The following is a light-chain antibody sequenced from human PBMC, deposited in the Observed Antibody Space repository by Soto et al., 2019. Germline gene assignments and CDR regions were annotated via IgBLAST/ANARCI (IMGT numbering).Light chain of an antibody. CDR1: SSDVGGYNH. CDR3: SSHTASTTRI. V-gene: IGLV2-14*01. J-gene: IGLJ1*01. CDR2: EVT. Sequence: QSALTQPASVSGSPGQSITISCTGTSSDVGGYNHVSWYQHHPGKAPKRIIYEVTKRPSGVSHRFSGSKSGDTASLTISGLQAEDEADYYCSSHTASTTRIFGTGTKLTVL.